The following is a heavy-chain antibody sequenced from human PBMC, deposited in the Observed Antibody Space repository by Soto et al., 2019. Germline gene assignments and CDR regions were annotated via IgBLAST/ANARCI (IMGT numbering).Heavy chain of an antibody. CDR2: INPNSGGT. CDR3: AGIAAAGPDDAFDI. Sequence: GASVKVSCKASGYTFTGCYMHWVRQAPGQGLEWMGWINPNSGGTNYAQKFQGRVTMTRDTSISTAYMELSRLRSDDTAVYYCAGIAAAGPDDAFDIWGQGTMVTVSS. D-gene: IGHD6-13*01. J-gene: IGHJ3*02. CDR1: GYTFTGCY. V-gene: IGHV1-2*02.